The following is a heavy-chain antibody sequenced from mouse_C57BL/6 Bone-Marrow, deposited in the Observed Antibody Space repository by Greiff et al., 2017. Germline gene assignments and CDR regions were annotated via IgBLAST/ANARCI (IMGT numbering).Heavy chain of an antibody. CDR2: IDPSDSYT. CDR3: ARSDYYGSSSYYAMDY. J-gene: IGHJ4*01. D-gene: IGHD1-1*01. CDR1: GYTFTSYW. Sequence: QVQLQQPGAELVMPGASVKLSCKASGYTFTSYWMHWVKQRPGQGLEWIGEIDPSDSYTNYNQKFKGKSTLTVDKSSSTAYMQLSSLTSEDSAVYYWARSDYYGSSSYYAMDYWGQGTSVTVSS. V-gene: IGHV1-69*01.